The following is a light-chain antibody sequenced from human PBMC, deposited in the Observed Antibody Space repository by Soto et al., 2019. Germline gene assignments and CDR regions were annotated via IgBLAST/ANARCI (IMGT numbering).Light chain of an antibody. J-gene: IGKJ1*01. Sequence: DIQMTQSPSSLSASVGDRVTITCQASQDISNYLNWYQQKPGKAPKLLIYDASNLETGVPSRFSGSGSGTHFTFTINSLQPEDIAAYFFQHYHSLPLTFGQRTKVEIK. CDR1: QDISNY. CDR3: QHYHSLPLT. CDR2: DAS. V-gene: IGKV1-33*01.